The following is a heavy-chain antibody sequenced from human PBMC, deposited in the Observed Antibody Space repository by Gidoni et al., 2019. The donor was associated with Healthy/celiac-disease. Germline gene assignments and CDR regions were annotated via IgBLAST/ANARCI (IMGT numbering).Heavy chain of an antibody. CDR3: TRDTPFIRYCSGGSCGYFDY. V-gene: IGHV3-49*05. CDR2: IRSKAYGGTT. CDR1: GFTFGDYA. J-gene: IGHJ4*02. Sequence: EVQLVESGGGLVKPGRSLRLSCTASGFTFGDYAMSWFRQAPGKGLEWVGFIRSKAYGGTTEYAASVKGRFTISRDDSKSIAYLQMNSLKTEDTAVYYCTRDTPFIRYCSGGSCGYFDYWGQGTLVTVSS. D-gene: IGHD2-15*01.